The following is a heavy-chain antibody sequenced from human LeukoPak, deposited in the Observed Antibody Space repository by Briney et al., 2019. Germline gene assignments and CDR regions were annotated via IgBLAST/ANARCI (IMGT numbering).Heavy chain of an antibody. J-gene: IGHJ4*02. D-gene: IGHD3-22*01. CDR3: ARDPRYDSSGYSLGH. CDR2: INPGGGST. CDR1: GYTFTSYY. Sequence: ASVTVSCKASGYTFTSYYVHWVRQAPGQGLEWMGIINPGGGSTSYAQKFQGRVTMTTDMSTSTVSMELSSLRSEDTAIYYCARDPRYDSSGYSLGHWGQGTLVTVSS. V-gene: IGHV1-46*01.